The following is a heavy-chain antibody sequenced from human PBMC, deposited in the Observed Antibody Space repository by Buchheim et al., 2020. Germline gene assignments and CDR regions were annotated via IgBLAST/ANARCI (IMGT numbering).Heavy chain of an antibody. Sequence: QVQLVQSEAEVKKPGASVKVSCKASAYTFTSYDINWVRQATGQGLEWMGWLNPNTGNTDYAQKFQGRVTMTRNSSISTAYMELSSLRSEDTAVYYCARGPINDNRGCSSTSCYVGYWGQGTL. D-gene: IGHD2-2*01. CDR3: ARGPINDNRGCSSTSCYVGY. CDR1: AYTFTSYD. J-gene: IGHJ4*02. CDR2: LNPNTGNT. V-gene: IGHV1-8*01.